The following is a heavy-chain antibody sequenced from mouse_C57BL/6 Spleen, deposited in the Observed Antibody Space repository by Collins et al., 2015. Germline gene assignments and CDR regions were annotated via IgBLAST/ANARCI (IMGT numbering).Heavy chain of an antibody. D-gene: IGHD1-1*01. CDR2: IHPNSGST. CDR3: ARSNYGSSYDYFDY. CDR1: GYTFTSYW. J-gene: IGHJ2*01. Sequence: QVQLQQPGAELVKPGAPVKLSCEASGYTFTSYWMHWVKQRPGQGLEWIGMIHPNSGSTNYNEKFKSKATLTVDKSSSTAYMQLSSLTSEDSAVYYCARSNYGSSYDYFDYWGQGTTLTVSS. V-gene: IGHV1-64*01.